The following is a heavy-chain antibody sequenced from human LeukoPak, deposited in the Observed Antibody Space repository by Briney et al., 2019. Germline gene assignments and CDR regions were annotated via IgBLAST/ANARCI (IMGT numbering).Heavy chain of an antibody. CDR1: EYTFTHYN. Sequence: AASVKVSCKASEYTFTHYNINWVRQATGRGPEWLGWINPNTGNTGYAQKFQDRVIMTRNTSISTAYMELSGLRSEDTAVYYCARGRIAVAGTSGYYYYYMDVWGKGTTVAISS. CDR2: INPNTGNT. CDR3: ARGRIAVAGTSGYYYYYMDV. V-gene: IGHV1-8*02. J-gene: IGHJ6*03. D-gene: IGHD6-19*01.